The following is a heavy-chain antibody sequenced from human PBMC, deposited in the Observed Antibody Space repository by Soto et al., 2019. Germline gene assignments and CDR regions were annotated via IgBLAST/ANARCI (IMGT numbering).Heavy chain of an antibody. D-gene: IGHD3-16*01. CDR2: IYYSGST. J-gene: IGHJ3*02. CDR3: ARDSFWGRDAFDI. Sequence: PSETLSLTCTVSGGSVSSGSYYWSLILQPPGKGLEWIGYIYYSGSTNYNPSLKSRVTISVDTSKNQFSLKLSSVNAADTAVYYCARDSFWGRDAFDIWGQGTMVT. CDR1: GGSVSSGSYY. V-gene: IGHV4-61*01.